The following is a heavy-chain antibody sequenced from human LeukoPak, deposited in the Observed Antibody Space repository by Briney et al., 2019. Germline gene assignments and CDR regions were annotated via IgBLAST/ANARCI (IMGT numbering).Heavy chain of an antibody. V-gene: IGHV3-20*04. CDR2: INWNGGST. CDR1: GLTFDDYG. D-gene: IGHD1-7*01. Sequence: GGSLRLSCAASGLTFDDYGMSWVRQAPGKGLEWVSGINWNGGSTGYADSVKGRFTISRDNAKNSLYLQMNSLRAEDTAVYYCAKEGGTGTRFDYWGQGTLVTVSS. J-gene: IGHJ4*02. CDR3: AKEGGTGTRFDY.